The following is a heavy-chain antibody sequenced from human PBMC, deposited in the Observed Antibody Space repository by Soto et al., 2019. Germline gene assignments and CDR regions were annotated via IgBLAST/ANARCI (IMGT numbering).Heavy chain of an antibody. CDR1: GFTFSSYA. J-gene: IGHJ1*01. D-gene: IGHD2-15*01. CDR3: AKGPSTVVVVAATPGQYFQH. Sequence: PGESLKISCAASGFTFSSYAMSWVRQAPGKGLEWVSAISGSGGSTYYADSVKGRFTISRDNSKSTLYLQMNSLRAEDTAVYYCAKGPSTVVVVAATPGQYFQHWGQGTLVTVSS. V-gene: IGHV3-23*01. CDR2: ISGSGGST.